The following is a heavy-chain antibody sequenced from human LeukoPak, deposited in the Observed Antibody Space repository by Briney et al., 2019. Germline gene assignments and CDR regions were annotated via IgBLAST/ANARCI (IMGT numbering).Heavy chain of an antibody. Sequence: GGSLRLSCAASGFTFSSNEMNWVRQAPGKGLEWVSYISSSGSTIYYADSVKGRFTISRDNAKNSLYLQMNSLRAEDTAVYYCARPTGYDWFDPWGQGTLVTVSS. CDR1: GFTFSSNE. D-gene: IGHD1-14*01. CDR2: ISSSGSTI. CDR3: ARPTGYDWFDP. J-gene: IGHJ5*02. V-gene: IGHV3-48*03.